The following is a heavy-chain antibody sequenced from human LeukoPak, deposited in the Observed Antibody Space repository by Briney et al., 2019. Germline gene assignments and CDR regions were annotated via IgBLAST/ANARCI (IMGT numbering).Heavy chain of an antibody. CDR3: ARDSSGYSQRWFDP. V-gene: IGHV4-39*07. J-gene: IGHJ5*02. CDR1: GGSISSSSYY. CDR2: IYYSGST. Sequence: SETLSLTCTVSGGSISSSSYYWGWIRQPPGKGLEWIGSIYYSGSTYYNPSLKSRVTISVDTSKNQFSLKLSSVTAADTAVYYCARDSSGYSQRWFDPWGQGTLVTVSS. D-gene: IGHD3-22*01.